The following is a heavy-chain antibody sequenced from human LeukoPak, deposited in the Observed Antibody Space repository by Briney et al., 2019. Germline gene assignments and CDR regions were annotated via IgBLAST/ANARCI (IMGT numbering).Heavy chain of an antibody. J-gene: IGHJ6*03. V-gene: IGHV4-38-2*02. D-gene: IGHD1-26*01. CDR3: VTPRSWELSDMAV. CDR1: GYSITTNYY. Sequence: SETLSLACTVSGYSITTNYYWAWIRQSPGTGLEWIGSVYHNGETYYNPSLKSRVIISVDTSKNEFSLRLTSVTAADTAVYYCVTPRSWELSDMAVWGKGTTVIVSS. CDR2: VYHNGET.